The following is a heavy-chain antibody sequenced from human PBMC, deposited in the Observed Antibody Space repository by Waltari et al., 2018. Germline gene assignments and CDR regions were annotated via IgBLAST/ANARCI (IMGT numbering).Heavy chain of an antibody. CDR1: GFTFSNYE. CDR3: ARGVTSYYYGSGNWFDP. V-gene: IGHV3-48*03. J-gene: IGHJ5*02. Sequence: EVQLVESGGGLVQPGGSLKLSCTASGFTFSNYEMNWVRLAPGKRLEWISNISSGESTIYYADSVKGRFTISRDNAKNSLYLQMNSLRAEDTAVYYCARGVTSYYYGSGNWFDPWGQGTLVTVSS. CDR2: ISSGESTI. D-gene: IGHD3-10*01.